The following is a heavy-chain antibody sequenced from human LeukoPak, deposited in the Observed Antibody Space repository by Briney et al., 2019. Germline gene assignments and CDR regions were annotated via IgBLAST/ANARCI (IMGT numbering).Heavy chain of an antibody. CDR1: GFTFRTYW. D-gene: IGHD1-14*01. Sequence: GGSLRLSCAVSGFTFRTYWMSWVRQAPGKGLEWVANIEEDGSEQYYVNSLKGRFTISRDNVKNSLYLQMNSLRVEDSAVYYCARDSFETDIDYWGQGTLVTVSS. CDR2: IEEDGSEQ. J-gene: IGHJ4*02. CDR3: ARDSFETDIDY. V-gene: IGHV3-7*01.